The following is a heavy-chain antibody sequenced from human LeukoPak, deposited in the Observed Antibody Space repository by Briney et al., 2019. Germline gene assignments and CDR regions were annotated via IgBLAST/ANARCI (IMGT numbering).Heavy chain of an antibody. CDR2: ISGSGGST. CDR1: GFSFRSYG. D-gene: IGHD3-22*01. J-gene: IGHJ4*02. V-gene: IGHV3-23*01. Sequence: GGSLTLSCAASGFSFRSYGAHWVRQGPGKGLEWVSAISGSGGSTYYADSVKGRFTISRDNSKNTLYLQMNSLRAEDTAVYYCAKALYDSSGYPRWYFDYWGQGTLVTVSS. CDR3: AKALYDSSGYPRWYFDY.